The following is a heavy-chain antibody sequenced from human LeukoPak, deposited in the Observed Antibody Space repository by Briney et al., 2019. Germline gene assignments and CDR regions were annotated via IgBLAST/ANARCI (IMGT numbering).Heavy chain of an antibody. V-gene: IGHV4-34*01. D-gene: IGHD6-13*01. CDR1: GGSFSGYY. CDR2: INHSGST. CDR3: ARGSGSSWSTRFDY. J-gene: IGHJ4*02. Sequence: SETLSLTCAVYGGSFSGYYWSWIRQPPGKGLEWIGEINHSGSTNYNPSLKSRVTISVDTSKNQFSLKLSSVTAADTAVYYCARGSGSSWSTRFDYWGQGTLVTVSS.